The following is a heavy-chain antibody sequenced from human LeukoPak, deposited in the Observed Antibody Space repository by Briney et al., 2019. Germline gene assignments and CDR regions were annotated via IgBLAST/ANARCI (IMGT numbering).Heavy chain of an antibody. V-gene: IGHV4-4*02. CDR1: GTSISGSDW. CDR2: IYHNGNT. J-gene: IGHJ5*02. Sequence: SETLSLTCVVSGTSISGSDWWSWVRQPPGKGLEWIGEIYHNGNTNYNPSLKSRVTISVDKSKNQFSLKLSSVTAADTAVYYCARSGSGNWFDPWGQGTLVTVSS. D-gene: IGHD3-10*01. CDR3: ARSGSGNWFDP.